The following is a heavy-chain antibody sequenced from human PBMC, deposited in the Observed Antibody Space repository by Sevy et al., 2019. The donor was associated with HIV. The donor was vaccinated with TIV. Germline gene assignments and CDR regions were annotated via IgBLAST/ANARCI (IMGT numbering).Heavy chain of an antibody. Sequence: GESLKISCAASGFTFSSYGMHWVRQAPGKGLEWVAVMWYDGTNKYYADSVKGRFTISRDNSKNTLYLQMNSLRAEDTAVYYCASGFGEMGATHYFDYWGQGTLVTVSS. CDR1: GFTFSSYG. V-gene: IGHV3-33*08. CDR3: ASGFGEMGATHYFDY. J-gene: IGHJ4*02. CDR2: MWYDGTNK. D-gene: IGHD3-10*01.